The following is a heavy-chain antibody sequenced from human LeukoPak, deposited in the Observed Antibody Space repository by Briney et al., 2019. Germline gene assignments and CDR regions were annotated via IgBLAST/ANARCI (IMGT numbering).Heavy chain of an antibody. CDR3: AKDRFYYGTGGPT. Sequence: PGGSLRLSWAPSGFNVSDYAMSWVRQAPGKGLEWVSSIGHTLGSTYYTESVEGSFIISRDSSKNTVFLRMNSLRADDTAVYYCAKDRFYYGTGGPTWGQGTLVTVS. CDR2: IGHTLGST. D-gene: IGHD3-10*01. CDR1: GFNVSDYA. J-gene: IGHJ4*02. V-gene: IGHV3-23*01.